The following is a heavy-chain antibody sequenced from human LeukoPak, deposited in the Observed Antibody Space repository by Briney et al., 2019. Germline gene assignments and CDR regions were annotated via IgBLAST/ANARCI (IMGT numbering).Heavy chain of an antibody. CDR2: ISYDGSNK. CDR3: AKDRGIAAAGIDY. Sequence: GRSLRLSCAASGFTFSRYAMHWVRQAPGKGLEWVAVISYDGSNKYYADSVKGRFTISRDNSKNTLYLQMNSLRAEDTAVYYCAKDRGIAAAGIDYWGQGTLVTVSS. D-gene: IGHD6-13*01. V-gene: IGHV3-30*04. CDR1: GFTFSRYA. J-gene: IGHJ4*02.